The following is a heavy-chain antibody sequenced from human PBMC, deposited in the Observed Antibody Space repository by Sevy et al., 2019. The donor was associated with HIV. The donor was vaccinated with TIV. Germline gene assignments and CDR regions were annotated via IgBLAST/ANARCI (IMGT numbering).Heavy chain of an antibody. CDR2: IYSGGRT. D-gene: IGHD6-6*01. Sequence: GGSLRLSCAASGFTVSSNYMSWVRQAPGKGLEWVSVIYSGGRTYYADSVKGRFTISRDNSKNTLYLQMNSLRAEDTAVYYCARDRGIAARPRYYYYGMDVWGQGTTVTVSS. J-gene: IGHJ6*02. V-gene: IGHV3-53*01. CDR1: GFTVSSNY. CDR3: ARDRGIAARPRYYYYGMDV.